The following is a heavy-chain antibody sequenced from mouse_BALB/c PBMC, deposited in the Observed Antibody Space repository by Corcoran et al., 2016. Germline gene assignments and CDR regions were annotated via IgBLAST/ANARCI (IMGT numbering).Heavy chain of an antibody. V-gene: IGHV14-3*02. Sequence: EVQLQQSGAELVKPGASVKLSCTASGFNIKDTYMHWVKQRPEQGLEWIGRIDPANGNTKYDPKFQGKASITAATSSNTAYLQVSSLTSEDTAVYYCANWEWYFDVWGAGTTVTGSA. CDR1: GFNIKDTY. D-gene: IGHD4-1*01. CDR3: ANWEWYFDV. J-gene: IGHJ1*01. CDR2: IDPANGNT.